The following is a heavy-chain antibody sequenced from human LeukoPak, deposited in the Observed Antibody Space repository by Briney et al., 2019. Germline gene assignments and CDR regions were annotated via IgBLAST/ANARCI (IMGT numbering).Heavy chain of an antibody. CDR3: ARAYSSSFAPFDY. CDR1: GGSFSGYY. J-gene: IGHJ4*02. CDR2: INHSGST. D-gene: IGHD6-6*01. Sequence: SETLSLTCAVYGGSFSGYYWSWIRQPPGKGLEWIGEINHSGSTNYNPSLKSRVTISVDTSKNQFSPKLSSVTAADTAVYYCARAYSSSFAPFDYWGQGTLVTVSS. V-gene: IGHV4-34*01.